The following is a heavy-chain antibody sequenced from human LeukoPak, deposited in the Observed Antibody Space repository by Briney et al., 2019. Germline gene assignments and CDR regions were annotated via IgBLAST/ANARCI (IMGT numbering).Heavy chain of an antibody. D-gene: IGHD3-10*01. CDR3: AKDLHYGSADY. J-gene: IGHJ4*02. CDR1: GFTFSSYG. V-gene: IGHV3-30*02. CDR2: IHHDGSNK. Sequence: GGSLRLSCAASGFTFSSYGMHWVRQAPGKGLDWVAFIHHDGSNKYYADSVKGRFTISRDNAKNALYLQMNSLRAEDTAVYYCAKDLHYGSADYWGQGTLVTVSS.